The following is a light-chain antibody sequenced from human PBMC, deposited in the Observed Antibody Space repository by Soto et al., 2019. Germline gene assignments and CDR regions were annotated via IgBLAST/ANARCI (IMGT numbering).Light chain of an antibody. CDR1: QTISSW. V-gene: IGKV1-5*01. CDR2: DAS. J-gene: IGKJ5*01. CDR3: QQFNSYPIT. Sequence: DIQMTQSPSTLSASVGDRVTITCRASQTISSWWAWYQQKAGKAPKVLIYDASNLESGVPSRFSGSGSGTEFTLTISSLQPDDFATYYCQQFNSYPITFGQGTRLEIK.